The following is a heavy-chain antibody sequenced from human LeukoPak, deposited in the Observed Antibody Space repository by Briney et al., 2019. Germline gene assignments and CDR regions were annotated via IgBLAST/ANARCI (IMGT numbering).Heavy chain of an antibody. Sequence: QTGGSLRLSCAASGFTFSRYAMNWVRQAPGKGLEWVSYISSSRPSTIYYGDSVKGRFTISRDNARNSLYLQMDSLRAEDTAVYYCAKATQLWPPFDYWGQGTLVTVSS. J-gene: IGHJ4*02. V-gene: IGHV3-48*01. CDR3: AKATQLWPPFDY. CDR2: ISSSRPSTI. CDR1: GFTFSRYA. D-gene: IGHD5-18*01.